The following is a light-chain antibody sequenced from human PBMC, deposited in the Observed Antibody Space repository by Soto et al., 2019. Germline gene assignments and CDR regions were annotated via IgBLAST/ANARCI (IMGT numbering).Light chain of an antibody. CDR1: RLISSY. V-gene: IGKV1-5*03. CDR2: KAS. Sequence: IQMTQSPSTLSASVGDRITITCRASRLISSYFAWYQQKPGKAPTLLISKASSLESGVPSRFSGSGSGTQFTLTISSLQPDDFATYHCQQYKTYPTCTFGEGPKVEIK. CDR3: QQYKTYPTCT. J-gene: IGKJ1*01.